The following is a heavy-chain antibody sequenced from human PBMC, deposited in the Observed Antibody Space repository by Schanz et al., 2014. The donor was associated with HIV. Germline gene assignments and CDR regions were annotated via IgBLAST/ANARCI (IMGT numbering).Heavy chain of an antibody. Sequence: VQLVESGGGLVKPGGSLRLSCAASRFTFSSYAMSWVRQAPGKGLEWVSLISGSGGHTYYADSVKGRFTISRDNSKSTLYLQMNSLRAEDTAVYYCTRAGGLNSEGAYWGPGTLVTVSA. D-gene: IGHD2-8*02. J-gene: IGHJ4*02. CDR1: RFTFSSYA. CDR2: ISGSGGHT. CDR3: TRAGGLNSEGAY. V-gene: IGHV3-23*04.